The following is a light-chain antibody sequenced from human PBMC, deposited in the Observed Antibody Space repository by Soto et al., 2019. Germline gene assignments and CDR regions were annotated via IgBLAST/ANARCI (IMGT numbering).Light chain of an antibody. V-gene: IGKV1D-8*01. CDR3: QQYHNCPWT. CDR2: GAS. CDR1: QGIGSF. J-gene: IGKJ1*01. Sequence: VIWMTQSPSLSSASTGDRVTISCRMSQGIGSFLAWYQQKPGKAPELLIYGASTLQSGVPSRFSGSGSGTDFTLTISGLQSEDFATYYCQQYHNCPWTLGQGTRVEIK.